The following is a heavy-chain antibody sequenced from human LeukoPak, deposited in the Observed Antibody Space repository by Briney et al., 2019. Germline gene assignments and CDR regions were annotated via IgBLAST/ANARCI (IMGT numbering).Heavy chain of an antibody. D-gene: IGHD2-21*02. Sequence: ASVKVSCKASGYTFTGYYMHWVRQAPGQGLEWMGWINPNSGGTNYAQKFQGRVTMTRDTSISTAYMELSRLRSDDTAVYYCARDGIVVVTADNWFDPWGQGTLVTVSS. J-gene: IGHJ5*02. CDR2: INPNSGGT. CDR1: GYTFTGYY. V-gene: IGHV1-2*02. CDR3: ARDGIVVVTADNWFDP.